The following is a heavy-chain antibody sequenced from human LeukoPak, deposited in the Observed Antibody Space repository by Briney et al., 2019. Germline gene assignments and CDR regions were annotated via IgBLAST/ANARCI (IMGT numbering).Heavy chain of an antibody. D-gene: IGHD2-21*01. CDR2: IYYSGST. J-gene: IGHJ2*01. CDR3: ARASALWYWYFDL. CDR1: GGSFSGYY. Sequence: SETLSLTCAVYGGSFSGYYWSWIRQPPGKGLEWIGYIYYSGSTNYNPSLKSRVTISVDTSKNQFSLKLSSVTAADTAVYYCARASALWYWYFDLWGRGTLVTVSS. V-gene: IGHV4-59*01.